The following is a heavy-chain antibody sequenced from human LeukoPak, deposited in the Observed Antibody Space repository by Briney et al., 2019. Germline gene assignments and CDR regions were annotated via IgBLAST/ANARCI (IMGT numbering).Heavy chain of an antibody. Sequence: SETLSLTCTVSGGSISSSSYYWGWIRQPPGKGLEWIGSIYYSGSTYYNPSLKSRVTISVDTSKNQFSLKLSSVTAADTAVYYCAIPGSVLIFAGFDYWGQGTLVTVSS. J-gene: IGHJ4*02. V-gene: IGHV4-39*01. CDR2: IYYSGST. D-gene: IGHD2-8*01. CDR3: AIPGSVLIFAGFDY. CDR1: GGSISSSSYY.